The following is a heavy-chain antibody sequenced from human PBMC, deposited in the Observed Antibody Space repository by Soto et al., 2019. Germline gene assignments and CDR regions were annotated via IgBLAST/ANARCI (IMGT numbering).Heavy chain of an antibody. J-gene: IGHJ4*02. D-gene: IGHD1-1*01. V-gene: IGHV1-18*01. CDR3: ARGRYGDY. Sequence: QVHLVQSGAEVKKPGASVKVSCKGSGYAFTTYGITWVRQAPGQGLERMGWISAHNGNTNYAQKLQGRVTVTRATSTSTAYMELRRLRSDDTAVYYCARGRYGDYWGQGALVTVSS. CDR1: GYAFTTYG. CDR2: ISAHNGNT.